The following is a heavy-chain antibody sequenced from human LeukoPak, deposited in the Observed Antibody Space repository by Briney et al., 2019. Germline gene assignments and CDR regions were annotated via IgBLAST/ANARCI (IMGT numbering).Heavy chain of an antibody. D-gene: IGHD3-16*01. CDR1: GGTFSSYV. J-gene: IGHJ6*03. CDR3: ARGGGPSRKHYYYYMDV. V-gene: IGHV1-69*13. Sequence: GASVKVSCKASGGTFSSYVISWERQAPGQGLEWMGGIIPIFGTANFAQKFQGRVTITADESTSTAYMELSSLRSEDTAVYYCARGGGPSRKHYYYYMDVWGKGTTVTVSS. CDR2: IIPIFGTA.